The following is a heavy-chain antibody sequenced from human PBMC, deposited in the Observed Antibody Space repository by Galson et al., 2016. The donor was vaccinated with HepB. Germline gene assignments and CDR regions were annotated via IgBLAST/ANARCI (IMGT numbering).Heavy chain of an antibody. Sequence: SVKVSCKASGYAFHNYGIIWVRQAPGQGFELMGWISAFNGNIHYAQKFHDRVTMTTDTSTDTTYMELRSLRSDDTAVYYCTRGTSVPAAGDYWGQGTLVTVSS. CDR3: TRGTSVPAAGDY. D-gene: IGHD6-13*01. CDR1: GYAFHNYG. J-gene: IGHJ4*02. CDR2: ISAFNGNI. V-gene: IGHV1-18*04.